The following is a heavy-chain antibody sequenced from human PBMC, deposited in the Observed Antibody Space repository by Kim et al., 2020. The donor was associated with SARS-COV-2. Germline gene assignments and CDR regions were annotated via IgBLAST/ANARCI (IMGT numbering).Heavy chain of an antibody. CDR1: GGSISSSNW. Sequence: SETLSLTCAVSGGSISSSNWWSWVRQPPGKGLEWIGEIYHSGSTNYNPSLKSRVTISVDKSKNQFSLKLSSVTAADTAVYYCARTKHVLLWFGESPSRTPYFDYWGQGTLVTVSS. V-gene: IGHV4-4*02. J-gene: IGHJ4*02. CDR2: IYHSGST. D-gene: IGHD3-10*01. CDR3: ARTKHVLLWFGESPSRTPYFDY.